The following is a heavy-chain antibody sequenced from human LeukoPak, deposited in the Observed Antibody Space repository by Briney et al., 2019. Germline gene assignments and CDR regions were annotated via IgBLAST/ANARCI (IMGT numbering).Heavy chain of an antibody. J-gene: IGHJ4*02. V-gene: IGHV4-59*08. Sequence: SETLSLTCTVSGGSISSYYWSWIRQPPGKGLEWIGSIYTSGTTTYNPSLKSRVTISVDTSKNQFSLKLSSVTAADTAVYYCARHRRGYGDYEVDYWGQGTLVTVSS. CDR2: IYTSGTT. CDR3: ARHRRGYGDYEVDY. D-gene: IGHD4-17*01. CDR1: GGSISSYY.